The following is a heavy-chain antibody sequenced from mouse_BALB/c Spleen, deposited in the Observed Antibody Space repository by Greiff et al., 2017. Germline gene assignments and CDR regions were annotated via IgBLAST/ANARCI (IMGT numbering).Heavy chain of an antibody. CDR1: GDSITSGY. J-gene: IGHJ2*01. CDR2: ISYSGST. D-gene: IGHD1-2*01. V-gene: IGHV3-8*02. Sequence: VQLKQSGPSLVKPSQTLSLTCSVTGDSITSGYWNWIRKFPGNKLEYMGYISYSGSTYYNPSLKSRISITRDTSKNQYYLQLNSVTTEDTATYYCARYAHYATGAYFDYWGQGTTLTVSS. CDR3: ARYAHYATGAYFDY.